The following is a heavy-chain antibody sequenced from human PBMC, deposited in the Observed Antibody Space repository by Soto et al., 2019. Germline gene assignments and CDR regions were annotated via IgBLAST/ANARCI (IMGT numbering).Heavy chain of an antibody. V-gene: IGHV4-34*01. CDR3: ARRFYGDYYFDY. Sequence: SETLSLTCAVYGGSFSGYYWSWIRQPPGKGLGWIGEINHSGSTTYNPSLKSRVTISVDTSKNQFSLKLSSVTAADTAVYYCARRFYGDYYFDYWGQGTLVTVSS. J-gene: IGHJ4*02. CDR1: GGSFSGYY. D-gene: IGHD4-17*01. CDR2: INHSGST.